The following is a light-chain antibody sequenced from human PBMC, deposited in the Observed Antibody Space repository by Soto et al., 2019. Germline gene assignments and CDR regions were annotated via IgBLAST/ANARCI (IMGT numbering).Light chain of an antibody. J-gene: IGKJ1*01. CDR1: QTISSW. Sequence: DIQMTQSPSTLSASVRDRVTITCRASQTISSWLAWFQQRPGRAPKFLIYKASSLKNGVPSRFSGRGSGTDFTLTISSLQPEDFATYYCLQDYDYPRTFGQGTKVDIK. CDR2: KAS. V-gene: IGKV1-5*03. CDR3: LQDYDYPRT.